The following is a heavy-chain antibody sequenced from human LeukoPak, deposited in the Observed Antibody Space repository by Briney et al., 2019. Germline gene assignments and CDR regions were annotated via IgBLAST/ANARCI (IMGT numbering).Heavy chain of an antibody. V-gene: IGHV3-11*01. J-gene: IGHJ6*02. CDR3: ARDTYPYIKSGHMDV. CDR2: ISSSGSTI. Sequence: GGSLRLSCAASGFTFSDYYMSWIRQAPGKGLEWVSYISSSGSTIYYADSVKGRFIISRDNAKNSLYLQMNSLRAEDTAVYYCARDTYPYIKSGHMDVWGQGTTVTVSS. D-gene: IGHD2-2*02. CDR1: GFTFSDYY.